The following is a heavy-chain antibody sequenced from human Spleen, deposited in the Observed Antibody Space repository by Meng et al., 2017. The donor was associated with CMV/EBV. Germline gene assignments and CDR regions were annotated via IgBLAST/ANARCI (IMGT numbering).Heavy chain of an antibody. D-gene: IGHD6-19*01. V-gene: IGHV3-48*03. J-gene: IGHJ4*02. CDR3: AKYIAVAGRAYYFDY. Sequence: GGSLRLSCAASGFTFRNYEMNWVRQAPGKGLEWISYISSSGTKMYYADSVKGRFTISRDNSKNTLYLQMNSLRAEDTAVYYCAKYIAVAGRAYYFDYWGQGTLVTVSS. CDR2: ISSSGTKM. CDR1: GFTFRNYE.